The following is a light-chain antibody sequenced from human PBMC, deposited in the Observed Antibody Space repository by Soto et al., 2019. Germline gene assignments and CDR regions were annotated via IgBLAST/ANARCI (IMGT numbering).Light chain of an antibody. CDR2: DAS. Sequence: EIVLTQSPATLSLSPGERATLSCRASQSVSSYLAWYQQKPGQAHRLLIYDASNRATGIPARFSGSGSGTDFTLTLSSLEPEDFAGYYCQQRSNWLWTFGQGTKVEIK. CDR1: QSVSSY. J-gene: IGKJ1*01. CDR3: QQRSNWLWT. V-gene: IGKV3-11*01.